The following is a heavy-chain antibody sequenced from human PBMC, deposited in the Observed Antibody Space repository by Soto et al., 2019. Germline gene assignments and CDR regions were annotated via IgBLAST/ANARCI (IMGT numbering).Heavy chain of an antibody. CDR3: AKDLGYRGSSLTDY. CDR1: GFTFSSYA. CDR2: ISGSGDST. V-gene: IGHV3-23*01. J-gene: IGHJ4*02. D-gene: IGHD6-13*01. Sequence: EVQLLESGGGLVQPGGSLRLSCAASGFTFSSYAMSWVRQAPGKGLEWVSTISGSGDSTYYADSVKGRFTISRDNSKNTLYPQMNSLRAEDTAVYYCAKDLGYRGSSLTDYWGQGTLVTVSS.